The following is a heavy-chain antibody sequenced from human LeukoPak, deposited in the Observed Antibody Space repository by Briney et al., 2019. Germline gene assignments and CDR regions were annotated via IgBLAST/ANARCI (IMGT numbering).Heavy chain of an antibody. J-gene: IGHJ6*03. V-gene: IGHV3-43*01. CDR1: GFTFDDYT. CDR2: ISWDGGST. D-gene: IGHD5-12*01. Sequence: PGGSLRLSCAASGFTFDDYTMHWVRQAPGKGLEWVSLISWDGGSTYYGDSVKGRFTISRDNSKNSLYLQMNSLRTEDTALYYCAKDTSRGYNYYYYMDVWGKGTTVTVSS. CDR3: AKDTSRGYNYYYYMDV.